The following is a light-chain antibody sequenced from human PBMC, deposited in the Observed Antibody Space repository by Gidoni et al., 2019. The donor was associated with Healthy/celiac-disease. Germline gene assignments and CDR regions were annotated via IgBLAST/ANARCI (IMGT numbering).Light chain of an antibody. V-gene: IGKV3-20*01. J-gene: IGKJ3*01. CDR1: QSVSSSY. CDR3: QQYGSSPPFT. CDR2: GAS. Sequence: EIVLTQSPGTLSLSPGERATLSCMASQSVSSSYLAWYQQKHVQAPRLLIYGASSRATGIPDRFSGSGSGTDFTLTISRLEPEDFAVYYCQQYGSSPPFTFGPGTKVDIK.